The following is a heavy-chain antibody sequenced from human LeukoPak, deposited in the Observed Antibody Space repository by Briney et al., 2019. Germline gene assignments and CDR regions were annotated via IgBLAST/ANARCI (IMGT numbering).Heavy chain of an antibody. CDR3: ASWAGNTQSDSWSGPFDY. J-gene: IGHJ4*02. V-gene: IGHV3-48*03. CDR1: GLTFSNLK. CDR2: ISAGGRTT. Sequence: GGSLRLSCAVSGLTFSNLKMNWVRQAPGRGLEWVSYISAGGRTTFYADSVTGRFTISRDNAKNSLYLQMSSLRVEDTAVYYCASWAGNTQSDSWSGPFDYWGQGSLVTVSS. D-gene: IGHD3-3*01.